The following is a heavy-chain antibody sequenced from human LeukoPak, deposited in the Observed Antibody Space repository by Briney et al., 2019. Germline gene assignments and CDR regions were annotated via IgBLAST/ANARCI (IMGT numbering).Heavy chain of an antibody. CDR1: GFTFSSYS. D-gene: IGHD1-7*01. V-gene: IGHV3-48*02. CDR2: ISSSSTTI. J-gene: IGHJ3*02. Sequence: PGGSLRLSCAASGFTFSSYSMNWVRQAPGKGLEWVSYISSSSTTIYFADSVKGRFTISRDNAKNSLYLQMNSLRDEDTAVYYCARRMGGELVAFVIWGQGTMVTVSS. CDR3: ARRMGGELVAFVI.